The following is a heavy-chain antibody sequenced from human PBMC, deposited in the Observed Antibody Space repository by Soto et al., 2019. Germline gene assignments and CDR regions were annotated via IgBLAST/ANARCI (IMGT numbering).Heavy chain of an antibody. V-gene: IGHV3-53*04. Sequence: GGSLRLSCAASGFIFRDWFMSWIRQAPGKGLEWVSVIYSGGSTYYADSVKGRFTISRHNSKNTLYLQMNSLRAEDTAVYYCARDRNGGYYYDYWGQGTPVTVSS. CDR3: ARDRNGGYYYDY. CDR1: GFIFRDWF. CDR2: IYSGGST. J-gene: IGHJ4*02. D-gene: IGHD3-22*01.